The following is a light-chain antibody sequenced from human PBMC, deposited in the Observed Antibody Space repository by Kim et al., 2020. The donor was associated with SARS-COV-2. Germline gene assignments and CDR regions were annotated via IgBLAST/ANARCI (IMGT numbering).Light chain of an antibody. V-gene: IGKV3-20*01. J-gene: IGKJ1*01. CDR3: QQYGSSQAT. Sequence: EIVLTQSPGTLSLSPGERATLSCRASQSVSSNYLAWYQQKPGQAPRLLIYGASSSATGIPDRFSGSGSGTDFTLTITRLEPEDFAVYYCQQYGSSQATFGQGTTVDIK. CDR1: QSVSSNY. CDR2: GAS.